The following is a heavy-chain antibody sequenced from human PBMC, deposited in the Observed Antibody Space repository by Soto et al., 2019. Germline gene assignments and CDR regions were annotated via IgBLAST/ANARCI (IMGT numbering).Heavy chain of an antibody. CDR3: AREHRPRWFDP. V-gene: IGHV1-46*01. Sequence: QVQLVQSGAEMKKPGASVKVSCKASGYTFTSYYMHWVRQAPGQGLEWMGIIDPSGGSTSYAQKFQGRVTMTRDTSTSTVYMELSSLRSEDTAVYYCAREHRPRWFDPWGQGTLVTVSS. CDR2: IDPSGGST. J-gene: IGHJ5*02. CDR1: GYTFTSYY.